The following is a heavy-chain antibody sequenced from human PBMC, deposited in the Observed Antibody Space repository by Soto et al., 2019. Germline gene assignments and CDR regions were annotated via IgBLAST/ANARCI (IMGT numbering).Heavy chain of an antibody. CDR2: IIPIFGTA. CDR3: ASSRTYYDFWSGYQDSFDY. J-gene: IGHJ4*02. D-gene: IGHD3-3*01. Sequence: QVQLVQSGAEVKKPGSSVKVSCKASGGTFSSYAISWVRQAPGQGLEWMGGIIPIFGTANYAQKFQGRVTITADESTSTAYMQLSSLRPEDTAVYYCASSRTYYDFWSGYQDSFDYWGQGTLVTVSS. V-gene: IGHV1-69*12. CDR1: GGTFSSYA.